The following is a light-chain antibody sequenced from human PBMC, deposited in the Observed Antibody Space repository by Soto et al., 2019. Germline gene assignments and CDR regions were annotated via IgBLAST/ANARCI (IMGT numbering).Light chain of an antibody. CDR3: GSYASSSTLYV. CDR2: GVS. CDR1: SSDVGGYNY. J-gene: IGLJ1*01. Sequence: SVLTQPASVSVSAGQSITISCTGTSSDVGGYNYVSWYQQHSGKAPKLMIYGVSNRPSGVSNRFSGSKSGNTASLTISGLQAEDEADYYCGSYASSSTLYVFGTGTKVTVL. V-gene: IGLV2-14*01.